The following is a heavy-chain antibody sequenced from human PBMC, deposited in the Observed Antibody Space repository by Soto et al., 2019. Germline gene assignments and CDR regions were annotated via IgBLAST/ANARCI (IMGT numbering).Heavy chain of an antibody. D-gene: IGHD3-10*02. CDR3: TRDRSPGMFFPDFDF. CDR2: ISSTSTYI. Sequence: EVQLVESGGGLAKPGGSLRLSCAASGFLFNSYGMNWVRLSPGRGLEWISSISSTSTYIEYADSVKGRFIISRDNAENSLFLQMNSLRAEDTAFYYCTRDRSPGMFFPDFDFWGQGALVTVSP. V-gene: IGHV3-21*01. CDR1: GFLFNSYG. J-gene: IGHJ4*02.